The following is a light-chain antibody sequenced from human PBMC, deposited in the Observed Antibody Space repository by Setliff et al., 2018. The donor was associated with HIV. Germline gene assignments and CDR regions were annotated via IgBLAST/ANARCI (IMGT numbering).Light chain of an antibody. Sequence: DIVMTQSPDSLAVSLGERATINCKSSQSVLYSSNNKNYLAWYQQKPGQPPKLLIYWASTRESGVPDRFSGSGSGTDFPLTISSLQAEDVAVYYCQQYYCNAITFGQGTRLEIK. V-gene: IGKV4-1*01. J-gene: IGKJ5*01. CDR2: WAS. CDR1: QSVLYSSNNKNY. CDR3: QQYYCNAIT.